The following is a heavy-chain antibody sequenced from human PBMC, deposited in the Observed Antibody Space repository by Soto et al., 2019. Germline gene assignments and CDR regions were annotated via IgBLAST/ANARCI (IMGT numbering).Heavy chain of an antibody. CDR2: IPQDGVDG. CDR1: GFTFSMYS. V-gene: IGHV3-7*01. J-gene: IGHJ4*02. D-gene: IGHD2-2*01. CDR3: AREDSIIIPAVSDF. Sequence: GGSLRLSCEVSGFTFSMYSMSWVRQSPGKGLEWVAKIPQDGVDGHYADSVKGRFTISRDNAKNSVSLQMNTLRVEDTAVYYCAREDSIIIPAVSDFWGQGTLVTVSS.